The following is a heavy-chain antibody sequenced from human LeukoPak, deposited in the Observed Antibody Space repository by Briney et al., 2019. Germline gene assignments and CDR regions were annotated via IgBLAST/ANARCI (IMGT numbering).Heavy chain of an antibody. CDR2: ISGSGGST. CDR1: GFTFSSYA. D-gene: IGHD3-22*01. J-gene: IGHJ4*02. V-gene: IGHV3-23*01. Sequence: GGSLRLSCAASGFTFSSYAMSWVRQAPGKGLEWVSAISGSGGSTYYADSVKGRFTISRDNSKNTLYLQMNSLRAEDTAVYYCAKGVCSGYYSRGDDYWGQGTLVTVSS. CDR3: AKGVCSGYYSRGDDY.